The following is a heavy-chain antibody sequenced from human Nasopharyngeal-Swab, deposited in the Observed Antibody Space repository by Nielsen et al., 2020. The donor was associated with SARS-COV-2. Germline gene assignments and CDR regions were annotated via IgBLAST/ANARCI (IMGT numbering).Heavy chain of an antibody. CDR3: AKELGDY. CDR2: IKSDGSGA. V-gene: IGHV3-74*01. J-gene: IGHJ4*02. Sequence: WIRQRPGKGLVWVSRIKSDGSGASYADSVKGRFTISRDNAKNTLYLQMNSLRAEDTALYYCAKELGDYWGQGTLVTVSS.